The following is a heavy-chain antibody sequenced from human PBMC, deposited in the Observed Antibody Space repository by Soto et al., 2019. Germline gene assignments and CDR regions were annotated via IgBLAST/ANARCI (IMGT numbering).Heavy chain of an antibody. Sequence: GGSLRLSCAASEFTFSSYGMHWVRQAPGKGLEWVAVIWNDGSNKYYADSVKGRFTISRDNAKKTLYLQMNSLRAEDTAIYYCSIGVYDAVPHYMDFWGKGTTVTVAS. CDR1: EFTFSSYG. CDR3: SIGVYDAVPHYMDF. CDR2: IWNDGSNK. J-gene: IGHJ6*03. D-gene: IGHD5-12*01. V-gene: IGHV3-33*01.